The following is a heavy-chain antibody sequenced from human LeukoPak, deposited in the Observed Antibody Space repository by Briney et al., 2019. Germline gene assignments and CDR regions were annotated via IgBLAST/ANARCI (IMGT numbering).Heavy chain of an antibody. J-gene: IGHJ4*02. CDR2: IYHSGST. CDR3: ARDVRNYYDSSGYYLFDY. Sequence: SETLSLTCTVSGYSIRSDYYWGWIRQPPGKGLEWIESIYHSGSTYYDPSLKSRVTISVDTSKNQFSLKLSSVTAADTAVYYCARDVRNYYDSSGYYLFDYWGQGTLVTVSS. D-gene: IGHD3-22*01. V-gene: IGHV4-38-2*02. CDR1: GYSIRSDYY.